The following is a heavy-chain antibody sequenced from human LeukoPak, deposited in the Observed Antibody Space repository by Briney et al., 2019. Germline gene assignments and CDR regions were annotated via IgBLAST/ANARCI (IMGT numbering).Heavy chain of an antibody. CDR1: GGSISSYY. D-gene: IGHD6-6*01. CDR2: IYTSGST. Sequence: SETLSLTCTVSGGSISSYYWSWIRQPAGKGLEWIGRIYTSGSTNYNPSLKSRVTMSVDTSKNQFSLKLSSVTAADTAVYYCARDPPASIAARLSQYNWSDPWGQGTLVTVSS. CDR3: ARDPPASIAARLSQYNWSDP. J-gene: IGHJ5*02. V-gene: IGHV4-4*07.